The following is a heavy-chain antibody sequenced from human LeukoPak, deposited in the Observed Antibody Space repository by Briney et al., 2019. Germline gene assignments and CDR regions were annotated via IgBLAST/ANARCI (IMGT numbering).Heavy chain of an antibody. CDR2: MNPNSGNT. CDR1: GYTFTSYD. J-gene: IGHJ6*03. CDR3: ARDFGGYDSYYYYYMDV. V-gene: IGHV1-8*03. Sequence: ASVKVSCKASGYTFTSYDINWVRQATGQGLEWMGWMNPNSGNTGYAQKFQGRVTITRNTSISTAYMELSSLRSEDTAVYYCARDFGGYDSYYYYYMDVWGKGTTVTVSS. D-gene: IGHD5-12*01.